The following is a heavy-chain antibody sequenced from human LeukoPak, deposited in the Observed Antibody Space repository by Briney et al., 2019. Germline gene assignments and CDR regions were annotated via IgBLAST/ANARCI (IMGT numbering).Heavy chain of an antibody. J-gene: IGHJ4*02. CDR1: GYTFTGYY. CDR3: ATRYSSSWDPFDY. Sequence: WAAVKVSCKASGYTFTGYYMHWVRQAPGQGRGWMGLINPNSGSTNYAQKFQGRVTMTRDTSISTAYMELSRLRSDDTAVYYCATRYSSSWDPFDYWGQGTLVTVSS. D-gene: IGHD6-13*01. V-gene: IGHV1-2*06. CDR2: INPNSGST.